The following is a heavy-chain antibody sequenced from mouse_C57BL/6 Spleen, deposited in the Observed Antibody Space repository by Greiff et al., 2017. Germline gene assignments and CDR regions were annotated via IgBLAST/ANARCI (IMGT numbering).Heavy chain of an antibody. CDR3: ARKAYYGSSYYFDY. J-gene: IGHJ2*01. Sequence: VKLQQSGAELVRPGTSVKMSCKASGYTFTNYWIGWAKQRPGHGLEWIGDIYPGGGYTNYNEKFKGKATLTADKSSSTAYMQFSSLTSEDSAIYYCARKAYYGSSYYFDYWGQGTTLTVSS. V-gene: IGHV1-63*01. D-gene: IGHD1-1*01. CDR1: GYTFTNYW. CDR2: IYPGGGYT.